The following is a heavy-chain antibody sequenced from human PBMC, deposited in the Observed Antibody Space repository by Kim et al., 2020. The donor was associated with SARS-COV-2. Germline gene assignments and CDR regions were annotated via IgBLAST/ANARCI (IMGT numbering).Heavy chain of an antibody. CDR1: GYTLTDLS. CDR2: FDPEDGET. V-gene: IGHV1-24*01. J-gene: IGHJ3*01. CDR3: AVENSGVNWNEAFDG. Sequence: ASVKVSCKVSGYTLTDLSRHWVRQAPGKGLEGLGGFDPEDGETIYAQNFQGRVNMTEDTATDTAYMELRSLRSEDTAVYYCAVENSGVNWNEAFDGWGQRIMVTVSS. D-gene: IGHD1-1*01.